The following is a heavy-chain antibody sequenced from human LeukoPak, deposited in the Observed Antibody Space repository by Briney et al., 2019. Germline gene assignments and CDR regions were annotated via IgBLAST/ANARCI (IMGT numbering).Heavy chain of an antibody. CDR1: GYTFTSYG. CDR2: ISAYNGNT. J-gene: IGHJ5*02. D-gene: IGHD1-26*01. V-gene: IGHV1-18*01. CDR3: ARDLKSGSYAISNWFDP. Sequence: GASVKVSCKASGYTFTSYGISWVRQAPGQGLEWIGWISAYNGNTNYAQKLQGRVTMTTDTSTSTAYMELRSLRSDDTAVYYCARDLKSGSYAISNWFDPWGQGTLVTVSS.